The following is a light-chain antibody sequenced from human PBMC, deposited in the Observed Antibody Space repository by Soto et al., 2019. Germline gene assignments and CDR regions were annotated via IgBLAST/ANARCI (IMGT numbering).Light chain of an antibody. CDR1: RSISNW. CDR3: RQYNSYSTWT. Sequence: VHMTQSPSTLSASLGDRVTIPXRASRSISNWFAWYQQKPGXXPKLXXXDAXSLESGVPSRFRGSGSGTEFTLTISSLQPDDVATSYCRQYNSYSTWTVGQGTKVDIK. J-gene: IGKJ1*01. V-gene: IGKV1-5*01. CDR2: DAX.